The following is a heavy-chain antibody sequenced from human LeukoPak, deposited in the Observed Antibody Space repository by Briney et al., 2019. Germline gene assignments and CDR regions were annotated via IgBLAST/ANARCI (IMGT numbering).Heavy chain of an antibody. CDR3: ARDPINIATAGNGFDY. CDR2: ISSTSWYL. CDR1: GFTFTSYT. V-gene: IGHV3-21*01. D-gene: IGHD6-13*01. J-gene: IGHJ4*02. Sequence: GRSLRLSCVASGFTFTSYTMNWVRQAPGKGMEWVSSISSTSWYLYHADSMKGRFTTSRDNAKNSLYLQMNSLRAEDTAVYYCARDPINIATAGNGFDYWGQGTLVTVSS.